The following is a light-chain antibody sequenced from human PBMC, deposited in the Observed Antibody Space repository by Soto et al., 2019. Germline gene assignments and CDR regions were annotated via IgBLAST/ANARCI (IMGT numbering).Light chain of an antibody. J-gene: IGKJ1*01. V-gene: IGKV1-5*03. CDR1: QGISRW. CDR2: KAS. CDR3: QQYDSASRT. Sequence: IQLTQSPSTLSASVGDRVSITCRASQGISRWLAWYQHKPGKAPNLLIYKASVLDSGVPSRFSGSGSGTEFPLTITSLQPDDFATYYCQQYDSASRTFGQGTKGEI.